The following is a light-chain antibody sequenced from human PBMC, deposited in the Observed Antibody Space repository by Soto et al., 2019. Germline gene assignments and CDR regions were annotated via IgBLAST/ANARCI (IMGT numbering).Light chain of an antibody. V-gene: IGKV1-5*03. Sequence: DIQITQSPSTLSASVGDRVTITCRASQSISSWLAWYQQKPGKAPKLLIYKASSLESGVPSRFSGSGSGTEFTLTISSLQTDDFATYYCQQYNSYSRTVGQGTKGEI. CDR1: QSISSW. CDR2: KAS. J-gene: IGKJ1*01. CDR3: QQYNSYSRT.